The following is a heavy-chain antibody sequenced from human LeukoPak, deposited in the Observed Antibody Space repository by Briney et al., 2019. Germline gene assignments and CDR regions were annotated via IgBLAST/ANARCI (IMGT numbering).Heavy chain of an antibody. CDR2: ISGSGGST. CDR1: GFTFSSYA. V-gene: IGHV3-23*01. CDR3: ATFRKKEWFGELLYYYYYYYGMDV. J-gene: IGHJ6*04. Sequence: PGGSLRLSCAASGFTFSSYAMSWVRQAPGKGLEWVSAISGSGGSTYHADSVKGRFTISRDNSKNTLYLQMNSLRAEDTAVYYCATFRKKEWFGELLYYYYYYYGMDVWGKGTTVTVSS. D-gene: IGHD3-10*01.